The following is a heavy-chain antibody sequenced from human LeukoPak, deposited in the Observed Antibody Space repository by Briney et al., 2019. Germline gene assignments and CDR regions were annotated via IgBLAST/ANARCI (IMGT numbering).Heavy chain of an antibody. CDR3: ARVRGDYDILTGYYYYMDV. CDR2: IYYSGST. V-gene: IGHV4-59*11. D-gene: IGHD3-9*01. Sequence: SETLSLTCTVSGGSISSHYWSWIRQPPGKGLEWIGYIYYSGSTNYNPSLKSRVTISVDTSKNQFSLKLSSVTAADTAVYYCARVRGDYDILTGYYYYMDVWGKGTTVTVSS. CDR1: GGSISSHY. J-gene: IGHJ6*03.